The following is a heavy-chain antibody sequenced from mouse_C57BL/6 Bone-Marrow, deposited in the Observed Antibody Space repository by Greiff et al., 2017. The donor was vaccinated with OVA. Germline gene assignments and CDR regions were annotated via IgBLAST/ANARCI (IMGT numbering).Heavy chain of an antibody. CDR3: ARHYYGCSDY. Sequence: EVKLVESGGDLVKPGGSLKLSCAASGFTFSSYGMSWVRQTPDKRLEWVATISSGGSYTYYPDSVKGRFTISRDTAKNTLYLQMSSLKSEDTAMYYCARHYYGCSDYWGQGTTLTVSS. CDR1: GFTFSSYG. D-gene: IGHD1-1*01. J-gene: IGHJ2*01. V-gene: IGHV5-6*01. CDR2: ISSGGSYT.